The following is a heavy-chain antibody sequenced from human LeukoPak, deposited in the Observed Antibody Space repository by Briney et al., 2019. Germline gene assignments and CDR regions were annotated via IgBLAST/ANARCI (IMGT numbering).Heavy chain of an antibody. D-gene: IGHD3-22*01. J-gene: IGHJ6*02. CDR2: IYHSGST. CDR1: GGSISSSNW. V-gene: IGHV4-4*02. CDR3: ARGVTRGYYDSSGYWPYYYYYGMDV. Sequence: SETLSLTCAVSGGSISSSNWWSWVRQPPGKGLEWIGEIYHSGSTNYNPSLKSRVTISVDKSKNQFSLKLSSVTAADTAVYYCARGVTRGYYDSSGYWPYYYYYGMDVWGQGTTVTVSS.